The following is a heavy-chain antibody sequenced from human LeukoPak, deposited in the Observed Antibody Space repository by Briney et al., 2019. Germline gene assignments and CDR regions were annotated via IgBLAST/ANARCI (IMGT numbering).Heavy chain of an antibody. D-gene: IGHD6-25*01. Sequence: GGSLRLSCAASGFTFSSFGMHWVRQAPGKGLEWVTVTSYDGNEKYYADYVKGRFTISRENSKNTVYLQMNSLRAEDTAVYYCATGGTRAATGRMGFWGQGTLVTVSS. J-gene: IGHJ4*02. CDR3: ATGGTRAATGRMGF. CDR2: TSYDGNEK. CDR1: GFTFSSFG. V-gene: IGHV3-30*03.